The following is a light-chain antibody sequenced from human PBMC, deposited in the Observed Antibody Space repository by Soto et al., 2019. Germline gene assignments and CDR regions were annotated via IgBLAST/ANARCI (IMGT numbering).Light chain of an antibody. CDR2: AAS. CDR3: QQYNRYPWT. V-gene: IGKV1-16*02. CDR1: QSISNY. Sequence: DIEMTQSPSSLYASVGDRVTLTCRASQSISNYLAWFQQKPGHAPKSLIYAASSLKSGVPAKFSGSGSGTDFTLTISSLQPEDFATYYCQQYNRYPWTFGQGTKVDIK. J-gene: IGKJ1*01.